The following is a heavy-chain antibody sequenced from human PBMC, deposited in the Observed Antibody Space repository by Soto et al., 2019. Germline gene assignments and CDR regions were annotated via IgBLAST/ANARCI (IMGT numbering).Heavy chain of an antibody. CDR3: ARDRPRFWSGYVGMDV. CDR2: ISYDGSNK. CDR1: GFTFSSYG. Sequence: GGSLRLSCAASGFTFSSYGMHWVRQAPGKGLEWVAVISYDGSNKYYADSVKGRFTISRDNAKNSLYLQMNSLRAEDTAVYYCARDRPRFWSGYVGMDVWGQGTTVTVSS. V-gene: IGHV3-30*03. D-gene: IGHD3-3*01. J-gene: IGHJ6*02.